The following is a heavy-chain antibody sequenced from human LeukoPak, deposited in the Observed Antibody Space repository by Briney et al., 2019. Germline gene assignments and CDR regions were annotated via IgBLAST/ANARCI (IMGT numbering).Heavy chain of an antibody. CDR1: GGSISSYY. CDR2: IYTSGST. CDR3: ARDVLPPSVAAMYNWFDP. J-gene: IGHJ5*02. Sequence: SETLSLTCTVSGGSISSYYWSWIRQPAGKGLEWIGRIYTSGSTNYNPSLKSRVTMSVDTSKNQFSLKLSSVTAADTAVYYCARDVLPPSVAAMYNWFDPWGQGTLVTVSS. D-gene: IGHD2-15*01. V-gene: IGHV4-4*07.